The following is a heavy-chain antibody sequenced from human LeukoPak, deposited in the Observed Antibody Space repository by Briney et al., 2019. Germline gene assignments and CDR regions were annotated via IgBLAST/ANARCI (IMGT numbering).Heavy chain of an antibody. Sequence: SETLSLTCTVSGGSISSSSYYWSWIRQPPGKGLEWIGYTHYSGSTNYNPSLKSRVTILVDTSKNQFSLKLSSVTAADTAVYYCARFDLRPGAFDYWGQGTLVTVSS. J-gene: IGHJ4*02. CDR2: THYSGST. CDR3: ARFDLRPGAFDY. D-gene: IGHD3-3*01. V-gene: IGHV4-61*01. CDR1: GGSISSSSYY.